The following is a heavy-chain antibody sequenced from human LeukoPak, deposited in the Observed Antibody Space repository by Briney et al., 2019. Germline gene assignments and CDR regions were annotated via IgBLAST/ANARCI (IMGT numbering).Heavy chain of an antibody. D-gene: IGHD5-24*01. J-gene: IGHJ3*02. V-gene: IGHV3-9*01. Sequence: PGGSLRLSCAASGFTFDDYAMHWVRQAPGKCLGWVSGISWNSGSKGYADSVKGRFTISRDNAKNSLYLQMNSLRAEDTALYYCAKDRLGEMATIWGAFDIWGQGTMVTVSS. CDR2: ISWNSGSK. CDR1: GFTFDDYA. CDR3: AKDRLGEMATIWGAFDI.